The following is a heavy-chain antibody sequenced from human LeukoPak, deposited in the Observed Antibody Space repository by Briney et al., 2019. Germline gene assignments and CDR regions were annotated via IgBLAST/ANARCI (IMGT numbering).Heavy chain of an antibody. V-gene: IGHV1-69*01. Sequence: SVKVSCKASGGTFSSYAISWVRQAPGQGLEWMGGIIAIFGTANYAQKFQGRATITADESTSTAYMELSSLRSEDTAVYYCARDRTRNNWNYDWFDPWGQGTLVTVAS. D-gene: IGHD1-7*01. CDR2: IIAIFGTA. J-gene: IGHJ5*02. CDR1: GGTFSSYA. CDR3: ARDRTRNNWNYDWFDP.